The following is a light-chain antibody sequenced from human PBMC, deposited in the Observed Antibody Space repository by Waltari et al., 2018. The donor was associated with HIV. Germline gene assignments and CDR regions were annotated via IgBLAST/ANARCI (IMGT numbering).Light chain of an antibody. CDR2: EVS. Sequence: QSALTQPPSASGSPGQSVTISCPGTSSDVGGYNYVSWYQHHPGKAPKLMIYEVSERPSGFPDRFSGSRSGNTASLTVSGLQAEDEADYFCSSYAGINNLIFGGGTKLTVL. CDR3: SSYAGINNLI. CDR1: SSDVGGYNY. V-gene: IGLV2-8*01. J-gene: IGLJ2*01.